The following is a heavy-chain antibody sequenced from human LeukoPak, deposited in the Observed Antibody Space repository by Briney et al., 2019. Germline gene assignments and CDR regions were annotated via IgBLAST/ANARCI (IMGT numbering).Heavy chain of an antibody. J-gene: IGHJ4*02. CDR2: INPSGGST. CDR3: AREFAHVDTAMVFDY. CDR1: GYTFTSYY. D-gene: IGHD5-18*01. Sequence: GASVKVSCKASGYTFTSYYIHWVRQAPGQGLEWMGMINPSGGSTSYAQKFQGRVTMTRDTSTSTVYMELSSLRSEDTAVYYCAREFAHVDTAMVFDYWGQGTLVTVSS. V-gene: IGHV1-46*01.